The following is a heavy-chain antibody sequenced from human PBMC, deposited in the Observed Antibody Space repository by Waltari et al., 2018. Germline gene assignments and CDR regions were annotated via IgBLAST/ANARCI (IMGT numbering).Heavy chain of an antibody. CDR2: IFPILGIA. Sequence: QVQLVQSGAEVKKPGSSVKVSCKADGGTYRSYTISCVRQAPGNGLEWMGGIFPILGIANYAQKFQGRVTITADKSTSTAYMELSSLRSEDTAVYYCARAARQGYFDYWGQGTLVTVSS. J-gene: IGHJ4*02. V-gene: IGHV1-69*10. CDR3: ARAARQGYFDY. CDR1: GGTYRSYT. D-gene: IGHD6-6*01.